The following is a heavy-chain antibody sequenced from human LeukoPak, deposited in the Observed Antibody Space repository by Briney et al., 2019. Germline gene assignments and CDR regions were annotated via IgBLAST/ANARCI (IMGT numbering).Heavy chain of an antibody. CDR3: GRGVTGFSYGPAAGYMDV. CDR1: GGSFSSHF. D-gene: IGHD5-18*01. Sequence: SETLSLTCTVSGGSFSSHFWSWIRQPPGKGLEWIGYIYYSGSTNYNPSLKSRVTISVDTSKKQFSLKLSSVTAADTAVYYCGRGVTGFSYGPAAGYMDVWGKGTTVTVSS. CDR2: IYYSGST. V-gene: IGHV4-59*11. J-gene: IGHJ6*03.